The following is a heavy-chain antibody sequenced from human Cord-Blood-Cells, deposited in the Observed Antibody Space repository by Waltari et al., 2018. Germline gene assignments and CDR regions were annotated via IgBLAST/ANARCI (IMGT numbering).Heavy chain of an antibody. CDR3: ARGLYNWNDAPFDY. CDR1: GGSFSGYY. CDR2: INHSGGT. V-gene: IGHV4-34*01. D-gene: IGHD1-20*01. J-gene: IGHJ4*02. Sequence: QVQLQQWGAGLLKPSETLSLTCAVYGGSFSGYYWSWISQPPGKGLEWIGEINHSGGTNDNPSPKSRVTISVDTSKNQFSLKLSSVTAADTAVYYCARGLYNWNDAPFDYWGQGTLVTVSS.